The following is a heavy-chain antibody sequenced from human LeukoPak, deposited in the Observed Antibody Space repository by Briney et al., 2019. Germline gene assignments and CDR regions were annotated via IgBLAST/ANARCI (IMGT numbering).Heavy chain of an antibody. CDR3: ARDHEGSYHPYGMDV. CDR2: IKQDGREQ. CDR1: GFTFSSYG. Sequence: PGGSLRLSCAASGFTFSSYGMSWVRQAPGKGLEWVANIKQDGREQYYVDSVKGRFTISKDNAKNSLSLQMNSLRAEDTAVYYCARDHEGSYHPYGMDVWGQGTTVTVSS. D-gene: IGHD3-10*01. J-gene: IGHJ6*02. V-gene: IGHV3-7*03.